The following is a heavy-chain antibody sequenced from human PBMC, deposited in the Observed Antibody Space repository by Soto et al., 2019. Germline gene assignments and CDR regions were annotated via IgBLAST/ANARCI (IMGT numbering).Heavy chain of an antibody. J-gene: IGHJ4*02. CDR3: AQAAGHNYFDY. V-gene: IGHV4-31*03. D-gene: IGHD6-13*01. Sequence: SETVSLTCTVSGGSISSGGYYWSWIRQHPGKGLEWIGYIYYSGSTYYNPSLKSRVTISVDTSKNQFSLKLSSVTAADMAVYYCAQAAGHNYFDYWGQGTLVTVSS. CDR2: IYYSGST. CDR1: GGSISSGGYY.